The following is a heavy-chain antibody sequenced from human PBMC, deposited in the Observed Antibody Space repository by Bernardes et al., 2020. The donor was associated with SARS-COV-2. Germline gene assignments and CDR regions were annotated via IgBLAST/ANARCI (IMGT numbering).Heavy chain of an antibody. CDR3: VKSPGNLLRGGVDV. CDR2: IRGSGGNT. D-gene: IGHD2-15*01. Sequence: GGSLRLSCAASGFTFSTYGMSWVRQAPGKGLEWVSGIRGSGGNTYYADSVKGRFTISRDNSKNTLYLQMNSLRAEDTAVYYCVKSPGNLLRGGVDVWGQGTTVIVSS. V-gene: IGHV3-23*01. J-gene: IGHJ6*02. CDR1: GFTFSTYG.